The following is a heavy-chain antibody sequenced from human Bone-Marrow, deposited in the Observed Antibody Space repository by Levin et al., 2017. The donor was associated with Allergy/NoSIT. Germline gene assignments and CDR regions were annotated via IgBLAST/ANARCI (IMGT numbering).Heavy chain of an antibody. CDR3: ARSVRIQLWLRDYGMDV. V-gene: IGHV1-46*01. CDR2: INPSGGST. J-gene: IGHJ6*02. Sequence: ASVKVSCKASGYTFTSYYMHWVRQAPGQGLEWMGIINPSGGSTSYAQKFQGRVTMTRDTSTSTVYMELSSLRSEDTAVYYCARSVRIQLWLRDYGMDVWGQGTTVTVSS. CDR1: GYTFTSYY. D-gene: IGHD5-18*01.